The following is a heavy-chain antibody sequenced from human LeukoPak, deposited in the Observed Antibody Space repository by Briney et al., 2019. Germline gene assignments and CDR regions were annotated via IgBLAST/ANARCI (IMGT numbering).Heavy chain of an antibody. CDR1: GGTFSSYA. D-gene: IGHD4-17*01. J-gene: IGHJ4*02. CDR3: ASPGDGDYRYYFDY. Sequence: SVKVSCKASGGTFSSYAISWARQAPGQGLEWMGGIIPIFGTANYAQKFQGRVTITADKSTSTAYMELSSLRSEDTAVYYCASPGDGDYRYYFDYWGQGTLVTVSS. V-gene: IGHV1-69*06. CDR2: IIPIFGTA.